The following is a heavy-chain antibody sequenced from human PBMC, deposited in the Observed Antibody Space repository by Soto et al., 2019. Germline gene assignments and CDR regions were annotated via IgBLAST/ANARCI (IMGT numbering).Heavy chain of an antibody. V-gene: IGHV1-69*13. CDR3: ATSFWSGYYTPYYYYGMDV. Sequence: ASVKVSCKASGGTFSSYAISWVRQAPGQGLEWMGGIIPIFGTANYAQKFQGRVTITADESTSTAYMELSSLRSEDTAMYYCATSFWSGYYTPYYYYGMDVWGQGTTVTVSS. D-gene: IGHD3-3*01. CDR1: GGTFSSYA. J-gene: IGHJ6*02. CDR2: IIPIFGTA.